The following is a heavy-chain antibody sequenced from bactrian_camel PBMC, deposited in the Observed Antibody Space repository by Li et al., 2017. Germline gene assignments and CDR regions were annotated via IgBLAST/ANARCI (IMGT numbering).Heavy chain of an antibody. CDR2: INTDGTT. CDR3: AAGWQRGGGNCYTPFGVGY. D-gene: IGHD2*01. Sequence: HVQLVESGGGSVQAGGSLRLSCVASGYTLSNKCMGWYRQGPGKEREGVAAINTDGTTTYSDSVKGRFTISKDNSKNSLYLQMNNLKPEDTAMYYCAAGWQRGGGNCYTPFGVGYWGQGTQVTVS. CDR1: GYTLSNKC. V-gene: IGHV3S53*01. J-gene: IGHJ6*01.